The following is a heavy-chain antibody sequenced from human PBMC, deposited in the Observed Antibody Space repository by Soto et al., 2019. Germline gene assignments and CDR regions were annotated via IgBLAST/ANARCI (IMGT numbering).Heavy chain of an antibody. CDR3: ARDGDPGYSFWSGPLGGGRFDP. D-gene: IGHD3-3*01. V-gene: IGHV1-69*12. Sequence: QVQLVQSGAEVKEPGSSVNVSCKTSGATFGNTAVTWVRQAPGQGFEWIGGIVPLFGTANYAQKFRGRVTITADESTSTAYMELSSLRTDDTAVYYCARDGDPGYSFWSGPLGGGRFDPWGQGTLVTVSS. CDR2: IVPLFGTA. CDR1: GATFGNTA. J-gene: IGHJ5*02.